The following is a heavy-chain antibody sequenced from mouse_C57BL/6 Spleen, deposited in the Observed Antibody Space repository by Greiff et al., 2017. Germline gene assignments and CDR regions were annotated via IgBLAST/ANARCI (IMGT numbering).Heavy chain of an antibody. Sequence: QVQLQQSGPELVKPGASVKISCKASGYAFSSSWMNWVKQRPGKGLEWIGRIYPGDGDTNYNGKFKGKATLTADKSSSTAYMQLSSLTSEDSAVXFCARYYDSYFDYWGQGTTLTVSS. J-gene: IGHJ2*01. V-gene: IGHV1-82*01. CDR2: IYPGDGDT. CDR3: ARYYDSYFDY. CDR1: GYAFSSSW. D-gene: IGHD2-4*01.